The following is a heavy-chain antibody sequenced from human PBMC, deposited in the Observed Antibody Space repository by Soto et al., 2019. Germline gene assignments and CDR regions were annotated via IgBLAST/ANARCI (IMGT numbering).Heavy chain of an antibody. CDR2: IDPSDSYT. D-gene: IGHD6-19*01. CDR1: GYSFPTYW. J-gene: IGHJ4*02. Sequence: GESLKISCKGSGYSFPTYWSSWVRQMPGKGLEWMGRIDPSDSYTNYSPSFQGHVTISADKSISTAYLQWSSLKASDTAMYYCARLSYVAVAVDYWGQGTLVTVSS. V-gene: IGHV5-10-1*01. CDR3: ARLSYVAVAVDY.